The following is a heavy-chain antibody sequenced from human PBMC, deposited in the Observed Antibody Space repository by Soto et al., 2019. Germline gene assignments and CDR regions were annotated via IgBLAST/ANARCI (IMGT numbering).Heavy chain of an antibody. CDR1: GYTFTGYY. J-gene: IGHJ3*02. Sequence: ASVKVSCKASGYTFTGYYMHWVRQAPGQGLEWMGWINPNSGGTNYAQKFQGWVTMTRDTSISTAYMELSRLRSDDTAVYYCARARRSGWYRGAFDIWGQGTMVTVSS. CDR3: ARARRSGWYRGAFDI. V-gene: IGHV1-2*04. CDR2: INPNSGGT. D-gene: IGHD6-19*01.